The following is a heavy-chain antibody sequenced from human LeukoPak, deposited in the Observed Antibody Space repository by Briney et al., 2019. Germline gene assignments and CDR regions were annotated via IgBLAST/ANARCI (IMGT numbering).Heavy chain of an antibody. D-gene: IGHD6-13*01. J-gene: IGHJ4*02. CDR2: TYYRSKWYN. V-gene: IGHV6-1*01. Sequence: PSQSLSLTCALSGDSVSSNSAAWRWLRPSPSRGVEWLGRTYYRSKWYNEYAVYGKSKITINPDTSKNQFSLQLNSVTTEDTAVYYCARDSSSWPQTSFDYWGQGTLVTVSS. CDR1: GDSVSSNSAA. CDR3: ARDSSSWPQTSFDY.